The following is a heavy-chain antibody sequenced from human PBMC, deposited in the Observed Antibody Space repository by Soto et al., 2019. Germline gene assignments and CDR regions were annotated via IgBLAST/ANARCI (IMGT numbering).Heavy chain of an antibody. CDR2: VSASGGST. Sequence: GGSLRLSCAVSGFSFRSFSMSWVRQAPGKGLEWVSSVSASGGSTYYGDSVKGRFTISRDNSKTMLYLQMNSLGAEDTALYYCAKHGSPGVTYDAFDIWGQGTMVTVSS. CDR1: GFSFRSFS. D-gene: IGHD2-21*02. V-gene: IGHV3-23*01. CDR3: AKHGSPGVTYDAFDI. J-gene: IGHJ3*02.